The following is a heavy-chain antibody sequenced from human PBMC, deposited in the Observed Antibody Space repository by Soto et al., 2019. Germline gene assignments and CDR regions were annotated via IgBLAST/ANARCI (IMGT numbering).Heavy chain of an antibody. CDR3: ARLPVLVTAIWFDP. Sequence: PSETLSLTCTVSGASVSSGNYYWSWIRQPPGKGLEWIGHIYYSGSTNYNPSLKSRVTISLDTSKNQFSLKLSSVTAADTAVYYCARLPVLVTAIWFDPWGQGTLVTVSS. CDR1: GASVSSGNYY. CDR2: IYYSGST. J-gene: IGHJ5*02. D-gene: IGHD2-21*02. V-gene: IGHV4-61*01.